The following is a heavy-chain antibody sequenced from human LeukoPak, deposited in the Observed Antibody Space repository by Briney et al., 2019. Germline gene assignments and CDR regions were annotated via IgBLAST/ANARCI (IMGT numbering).Heavy chain of an antibody. Sequence: GGPLRLSCAASGFTFRGNWLSGVRQAPGKGREGVANIIQDGSEKYYVASVKGRFTISRDNTKNSLFLQMNSLRAEDTAVYYCARVRHRFAAASAFFDYWGQGTLVTVSS. V-gene: IGHV3-7*01. D-gene: IGHD2-15*01. CDR2: IIQDGSEK. CDR3: ARVRHRFAAASAFFDY. CDR1: GFTFRGNW. J-gene: IGHJ4*02.